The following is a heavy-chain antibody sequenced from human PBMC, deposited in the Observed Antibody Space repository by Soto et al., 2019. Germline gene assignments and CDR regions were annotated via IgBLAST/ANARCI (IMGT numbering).Heavy chain of an antibody. V-gene: IGHV3-30*18. CDR1: GFTFSSYG. CDR3: AKEGGSSSV. CDR2: ISYDGSNK. J-gene: IGHJ4*02. Sequence: LRLSCAASGFTFSSYGMHWVRQAPGKGLEWVAVISYDGSNKYYADSVKGRFTISRDNSKNTLYLQMNSLRAEDTAVYYCAKEGGSSSVWGQGTLVTVSS. D-gene: IGHD6-6*01.